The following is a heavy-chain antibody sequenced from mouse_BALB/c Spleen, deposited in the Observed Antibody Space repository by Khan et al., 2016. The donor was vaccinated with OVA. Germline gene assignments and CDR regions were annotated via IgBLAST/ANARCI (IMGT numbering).Heavy chain of an antibody. CDR3: EYHLTGSFAY. D-gene: IGHD4-1*01. CDR2: ISSGGDYT. V-gene: IGHV5-6*01. Sequence: EVQLVESGGDLVKPGGSLKLSCAASGFTFSSYSMSWVRQTPDKRLEWVASISSGGDYTYYPDSVKGRFTISRDNAKNTPYLQMSELTSEDTAKYSCEYHLTGSFAYWGQGTLVTVSA. J-gene: IGHJ3*01. CDR1: GFTFSSYS.